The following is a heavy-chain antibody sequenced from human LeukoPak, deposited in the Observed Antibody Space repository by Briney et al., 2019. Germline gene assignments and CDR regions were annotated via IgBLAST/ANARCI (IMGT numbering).Heavy chain of an antibody. CDR3: ASHGAFYLAY. D-gene: IGHD2/OR15-2a*01. Sequence: SETLSLTCAVSGGSISSNNWWSWVRQPPGKGLEWIGEIYHIGNTNYNPSLKSRVTISVDKSNNQFSLKLNSETAADTAVYYCASHGAFYLAYWGQGTLVTVSS. J-gene: IGHJ4*02. CDR2: IYHIGNT. CDR1: GGSISSNNW. V-gene: IGHV4-4*02.